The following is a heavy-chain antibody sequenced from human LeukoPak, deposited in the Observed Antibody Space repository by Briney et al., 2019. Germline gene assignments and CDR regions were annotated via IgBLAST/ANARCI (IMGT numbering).Heavy chain of an antibody. Sequence: PSETLSLTCSVSGGSISSTSYYWDWIRQPPGKGLEWIGTVFYTGTTYYNPSLKSRVTISVDTSNNQFSLQLSSVTAADTALYYCARQVLLAFDYWGQGALVTVSS. CDR2: VFYTGTT. CDR1: GGSISSTSYY. J-gene: IGHJ4*02. CDR3: ARQVLLAFDY. V-gene: IGHV4-39*01. D-gene: IGHD3-10*01.